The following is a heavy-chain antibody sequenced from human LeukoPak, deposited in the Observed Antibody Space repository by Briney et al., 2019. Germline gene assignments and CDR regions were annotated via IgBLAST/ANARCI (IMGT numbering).Heavy chain of an antibody. CDR3: ARVRGKWLRLGYFDY. V-gene: IGHV3-53*01. Sequence: GGSLRLSCAASGFTVSSNYMSGVRHAPGKGLEWVLGIYSGGSTYYADSVKGLFTISRDNSKNTLYLQMNSLRAEDTAVYYCARVRGKWLRLGYFDYWGQGPLVTVSS. D-gene: IGHD5-12*01. CDR1: GFTVSSNY. CDR2: IYSGGST. J-gene: IGHJ4*02.